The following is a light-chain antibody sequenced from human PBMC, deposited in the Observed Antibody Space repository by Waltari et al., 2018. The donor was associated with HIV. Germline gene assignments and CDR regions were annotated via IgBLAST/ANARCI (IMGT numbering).Light chain of an antibody. CDR1: SNDIGTYNF. V-gene: IGLV2-8*01. CDR3: VSYTEKDTFLL. CDR2: DVT. J-gene: IGLJ2*01. Sequence: QSALTQPPSASGSPGQPVAISCPGSSNDIGTYNFVSWYQHRPGKAPKLIIYDVTRRPPGIPDRFSGTKSGYTASLTVSDLQVEDEADYYCVSYTEKDTFLLFGGGTKLAV.